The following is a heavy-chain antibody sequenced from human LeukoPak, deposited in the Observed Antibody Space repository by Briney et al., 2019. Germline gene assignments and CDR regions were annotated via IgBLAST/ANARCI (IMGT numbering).Heavy chain of an antibody. V-gene: IGHV4-34*01. Sequence: ETLSLTCAVYGGSFSGYYWSWVRQPPGKGLEWIGEINHSGSTNYNPSLKSRVTISVDTSKNQFSLKLSSVTAADTAVYYCARGLPVDTAMARGVYYFDYWGQGTLVTVSS. D-gene: IGHD5-18*01. CDR3: ARGLPVDTAMARGVYYFDY. CDR1: GGSFSGYY. J-gene: IGHJ4*02. CDR2: INHSGST.